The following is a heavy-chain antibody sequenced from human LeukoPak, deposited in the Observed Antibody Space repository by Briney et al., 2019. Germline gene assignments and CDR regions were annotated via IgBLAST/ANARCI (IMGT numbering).Heavy chain of an antibody. J-gene: IGHJ6*03. CDR2: ICGRGGST. Sequence: PGGSLRLSCAASGFTFSGYGMSWVRQSPGKGLEWVSTICGRGGSTYYADSVKGRFTISRDNSKNTLYLQMNSLRAEDTAVYYCAKDAHYYYYYMDVWGKGTTVTVSS. V-gene: IGHV3-23*01. CDR3: AKDAHYYYYYMDV. CDR1: GFTFSGYG.